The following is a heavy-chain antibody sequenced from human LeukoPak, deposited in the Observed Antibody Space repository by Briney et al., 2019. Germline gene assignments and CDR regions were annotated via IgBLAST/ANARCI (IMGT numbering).Heavy chain of an antibody. CDR3: ARALCINGICEWFDP. CDR1: GASISSGGYF. V-gene: IGHV4-61*02. D-gene: IGHD2-8*01. J-gene: IGHJ5*02. CDR2: IETSGST. Sequence: SETLSLTCTVSGASISSGGYFWSWIRQPAGKGVECIGRIETSGSTNYNPSLKSRVTISVDTSKNQFSLKLRSVTAADTAVYYCARALCINGICEWFDPWGQGTLVTVSS.